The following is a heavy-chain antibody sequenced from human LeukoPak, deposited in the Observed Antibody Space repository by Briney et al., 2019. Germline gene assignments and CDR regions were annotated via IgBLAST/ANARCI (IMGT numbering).Heavy chain of an antibody. J-gene: IGHJ3*02. Sequence: SETLSLTCAVYGGSFSGYYWSWIRHPPGKGLEWIGEINYSGSTNYNPSLKSRVTISVDTSKNQFSLKLSSVTAADTAVYYCARSSRRIVGATRAFDIWGQGTMVTSSS. V-gene: IGHV4-34*01. CDR3: ARSSRRIVGATRAFDI. D-gene: IGHD1-26*01. CDR2: INYSGST. CDR1: GGSFSGYY.